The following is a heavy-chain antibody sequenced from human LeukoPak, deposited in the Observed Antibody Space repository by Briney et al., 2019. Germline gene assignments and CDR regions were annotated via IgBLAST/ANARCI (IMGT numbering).Heavy chain of an antibody. J-gene: IGHJ4*02. Sequence: PGGSLRLSCAASGFTFSTYAMSWVRQAPGKGLEWVSAISGSGGRTYYADSVKGRFTMSRDNSKNTLYLQMNSLRAEDTAVYYCAKDYDNSGYYFDYWGQGTLVVVSP. CDR1: GFTFSTYA. V-gene: IGHV3-23*01. D-gene: IGHD3-22*01. CDR2: ISGSGGRT. CDR3: AKDYDNSGYYFDY.